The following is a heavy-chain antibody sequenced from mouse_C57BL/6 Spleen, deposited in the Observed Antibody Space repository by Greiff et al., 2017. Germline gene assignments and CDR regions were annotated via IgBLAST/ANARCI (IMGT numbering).Heavy chain of an antibody. CDR1: GYAFSSSW. CDR2: IYPGDGDT. J-gene: IGHJ2*01. D-gene: IGHD2-2*01. V-gene: IGHV1-82*01. CDR3: ARNGYGYFDY. Sequence: QVQLQQSGPELVKPGASVKISCKASGYAFSSSWMNWVKQRPGKGLEWIGRIYPGDGDTNYNGKFKGKATLTADKSSSTASMQLSSLTSEDSAVYFCARNGYGYFDYWGQGTTLTVSS.